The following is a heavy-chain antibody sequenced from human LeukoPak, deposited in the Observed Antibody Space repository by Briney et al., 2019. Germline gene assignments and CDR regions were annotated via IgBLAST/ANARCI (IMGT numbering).Heavy chain of an antibody. Sequence: SVKVSCKASGGTFSSYAISWVRQAPGQGLEWMGGIIPIFGTANYAQKFQGRVTITADKSTSTAYMELSSLRSDDTAVYYCAIGESPGLFHYWGQGTLVTVSS. CDR2: IIPIFGTA. CDR3: AIGESPGLFHY. V-gene: IGHV1-69*06. J-gene: IGHJ4*02. CDR1: GGTFSSYA.